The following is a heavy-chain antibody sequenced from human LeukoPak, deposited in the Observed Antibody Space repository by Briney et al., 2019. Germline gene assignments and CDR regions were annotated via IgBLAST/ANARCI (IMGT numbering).Heavy chain of an antibody. D-gene: IGHD2-8*01. J-gene: IGHJ5*01. V-gene: IGHV3-7*01. CDR1: GFTFSSYW. CDR3: AKESAYRILTYDS. Sequence: PGGSLRLSCAASGFTFSSYWMNWVRQAPGKGLEWVANIKQDGSEKFYVDSVKGRFTISRDNAKNSLYLQMNSLRAEDTAVYYCAKESAYRILTYDSWGQGTLVTVSS. CDR2: IKQDGSEK.